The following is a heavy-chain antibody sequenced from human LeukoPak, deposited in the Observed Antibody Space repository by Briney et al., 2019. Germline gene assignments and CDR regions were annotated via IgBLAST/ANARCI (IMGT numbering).Heavy chain of an antibody. V-gene: IGHV5-51*01. CDR1: GYSFSTYW. Sequence: GESLKISCKASGYSFSTYWIARVRQMPGKGLELMGIMYPDDSDTRYSPSLQGQVTISADKSINTAYLQWNSLKASDTAMYYCARLKGGLVKLRECYFDYWGQGTLVTV. D-gene: IGHD4-17*01. CDR3: ARLKGGLVKLRECYFDY. CDR2: MYPDDSDT. J-gene: IGHJ4*02.